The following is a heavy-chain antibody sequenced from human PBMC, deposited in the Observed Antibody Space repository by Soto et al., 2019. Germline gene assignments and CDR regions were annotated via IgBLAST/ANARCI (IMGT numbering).Heavy chain of an antibody. J-gene: IGHJ2*01. D-gene: IGHD3-9*01. V-gene: IGHV3-30-3*01. Sequence: TVKGLEWVAVISYNGSNTYYADSVKGRFTISRDNSKKTLYLQMNSLRPEDTAVYYCASDVVFFQAEDGIRYTVPVSAFLLNRSSDL. CDR3: ASDVVFFQAEDGIRYTVPVSAFLLNRSSDL. CDR2: ISYNGSNT.